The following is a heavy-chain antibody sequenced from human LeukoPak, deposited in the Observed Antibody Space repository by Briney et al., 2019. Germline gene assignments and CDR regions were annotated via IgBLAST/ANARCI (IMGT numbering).Heavy chain of an antibody. CDR1: GGSIRSSSYY. D-gene: IGHD2-2*01. Sequence: PSETLSLTCTVSGGSIRSSSYYWGWIRQPPGKGLEWTGSIYYSGSTYYNPSLKSRVTISVDTSKNQFSLKLSSVTAADTAVYYCASGDIVVVPAAMDYWGQGTLVTVSS. J-gene: IGHJ4*02. CDR3: ASGDIVVVPAAMDY. CDR2: IYYSGST. V-gene: IGHV4-39*01.